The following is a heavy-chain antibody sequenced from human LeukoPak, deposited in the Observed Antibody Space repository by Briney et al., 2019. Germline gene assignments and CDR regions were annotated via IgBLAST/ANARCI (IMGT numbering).Heavy chain of an antibody. Sequence: SETLSLTCTVSGGSISSYYWSWIRQPPGKGLEWIGYIYYSGSTNYNPSLKSRVTISVDTSKNQFSLKLSSVTAADTAVYYCARGLNDSWIGENYWGQGTLVTVSS. CDR1: GGSISSYY. D-gene: IGHD3-3*01. CDR2: IYYSGST. J-gene: IGHJ4*02. V-gene: IGHV4-59*01. CDR3: ARGLNDSWIGENY.